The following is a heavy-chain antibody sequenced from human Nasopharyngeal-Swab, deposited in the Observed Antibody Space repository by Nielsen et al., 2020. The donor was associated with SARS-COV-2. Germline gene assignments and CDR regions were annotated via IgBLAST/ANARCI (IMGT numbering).Heavy chain of an antibody. V-gene: IGHV3-23*03. D-gene: IGHD3-22*01. J-gene: IGHJ6*02. CDR2: IYSDGSGT. CDR1: GFTFSNFA. Sequence: GESLKISCAASGFTFSNFAMTWVHQPPGKGPEWVAIIYSDGSGTFYADSVEGRFAISRDNSKNTVHLEMNSLRAEDTAVYYCAKHEINYYTLGVWGQGTTVTVSS. CDR3: AKHEINYYTLGV.